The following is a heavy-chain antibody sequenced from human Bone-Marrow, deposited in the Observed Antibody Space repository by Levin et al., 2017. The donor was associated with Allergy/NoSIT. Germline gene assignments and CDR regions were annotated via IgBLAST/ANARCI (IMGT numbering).Heavy chain of an antibody. CDR3: ARVGANWYGMDV. J-gene: IGHJ6*02. CDR1: GFTFSSYD. Sequence: LSLTCAASGFTFSSYDMHWVRQATGKGLEWVSAIGTAGDTYYPGSVKGRFTISRENAKNSLYLQMNSLRAGDTAVYYCARVGANWYGMDVWGQGTTVTVSS. V-gene: IGHV3-13*01. CDR2: IGTAGDT. D-gene: IGHD5-24*01.